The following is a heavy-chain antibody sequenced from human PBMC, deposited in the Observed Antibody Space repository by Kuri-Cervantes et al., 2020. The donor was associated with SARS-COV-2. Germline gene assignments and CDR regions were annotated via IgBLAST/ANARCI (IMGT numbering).Heavy chain of an antibody. CDR3: ATPAPEYGGNSGGWVF. D-gene: IGHD4-23*01. CDR2: ISGSGGST. V-gene: IGHV3-23*01. Sequence: GESLKISCAASGFTFSSYAMSWVRQAPGKGLEWVSAISGSGGSTYYADSVKGRFTISRDNAKNSPYLQMNSLRAEDTAVYYCATPAPEYGGNSGGWVFWGQGTLVTVSS. CDR1: GFTFSSYA. J-gene: IGHJ4*02.